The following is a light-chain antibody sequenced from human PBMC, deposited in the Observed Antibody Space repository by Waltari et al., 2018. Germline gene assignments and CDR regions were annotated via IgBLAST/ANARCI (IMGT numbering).Light chain of an antibody. CDR3: CSYAGSYTFI. J-gene: IGLJ2*01. V-gene: IGLV2-11*01. CDR1: SSDVGGYNY. Sequence: QSALTQPRSVSGSPGQSVTISCTGTSSDVGGYNYLSWYQQHPGKAPKLMIYDVSKRPSGVPDCFSCSKSGNTASLTISGLQADDEADYYCCSYAGSYTFIFGGGTELTVL. CDR2: DVS.